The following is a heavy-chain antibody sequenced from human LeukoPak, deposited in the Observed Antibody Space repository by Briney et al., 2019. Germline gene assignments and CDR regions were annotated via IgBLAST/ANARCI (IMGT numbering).Heavy chain of an antibody. J-gene: IGHJ4*02. CDR3: ARAVAASGSY. V-gene: IGHV3-7*04. Sequence: LGGSLRLSCAASGFTLSSYWISWVRQAPGKGLEWVANIKQDGSEKYYVGSVKGRFTISRDNAKDTVYLQMNSLRAEDTAVHYCARAVAASGSYWGQGTLVTVSS. CDR1: GFTLSSYW. D-gene: IGHD6-13*01. CDR2: IKQDGSEK.